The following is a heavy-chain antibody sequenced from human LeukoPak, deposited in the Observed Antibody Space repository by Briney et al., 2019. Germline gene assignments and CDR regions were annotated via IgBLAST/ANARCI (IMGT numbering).Heavy chain of an antibody. CDR3: ASGSAVAAAGDH. CDR2: IYYSGTT. J-gene: IGHJ4*02. Sequence: IRXXXGXGXXLIGYIYYSGTTNYNPSLKSRVTISVDTSKNQFSLKLSSVTAADTAMYYCASGSAVAAAGDHWGQGTLVTVSS. D-gene: IGHD6-13*01. V-gene: IGHV4-59*01.